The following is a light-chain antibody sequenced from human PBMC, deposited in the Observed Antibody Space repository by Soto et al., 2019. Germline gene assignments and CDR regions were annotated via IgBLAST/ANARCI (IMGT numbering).Light chain of an antibody. CDR1: QSIGSW. J-gene: IGKJ3*01. CDR2: DVS. CDR3: QHYNDSPFT. Sequence: DIQLTQSPSTLSASVGDRVTITCRASQSIGSWLAWYLQKPGKAPKLLIYDVSGLQSGVPSRFSGGGSGAEISLTISSLQPADFAAYYCQHYNDSPFTFGPGTKVDIK. V-gene: IGKV1-5*01.